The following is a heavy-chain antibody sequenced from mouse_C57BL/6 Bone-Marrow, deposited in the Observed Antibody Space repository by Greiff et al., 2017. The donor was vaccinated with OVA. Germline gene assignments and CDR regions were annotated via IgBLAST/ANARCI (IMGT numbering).Heavy chain of an antibody. Sequence: VQLKQSGAELAKPGASVKLSCKASGYTFTSYWMHWVKQRPGQGLEWIGYINPSSGYTKYNQKFKDKATLTADKSSSTAYMQLSSLTYEDSAVYYCARNYDGYYWAMDYWGQGTSVTVSS. CDR1: GYTFTSYW. J-gene: IGHJ4*01. V-gene: IGHV1-7*01. D-gene: IGHD2-3*01. CDR3: ARNYDGYYWAMDY. CDR2: INPSSGYT.